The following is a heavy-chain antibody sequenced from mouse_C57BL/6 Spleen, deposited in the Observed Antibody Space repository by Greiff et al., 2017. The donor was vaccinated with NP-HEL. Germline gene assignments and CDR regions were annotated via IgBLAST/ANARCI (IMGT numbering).Heavy chain of an antibody. Sequence: EVQVVESGGGLVKPGGSLKLSCAASGFTFSSYAMSWVRQTPEKRLEWVATISDGGSYTYYPDNVKGRFTISRDNAKNNLYLQMSHLKSEDTAMYYCARDLVYDYDPYAMDYWGQGTSVTVSS. CDR3: ARDLVYDYDPYAMDY. CDR2: ISDGGSYT. D-gene: IGHD2-4*01. J-gene: IGHJ4*01. CDR1: GFTFSSYA. V-gene: IGHV5-4*01.